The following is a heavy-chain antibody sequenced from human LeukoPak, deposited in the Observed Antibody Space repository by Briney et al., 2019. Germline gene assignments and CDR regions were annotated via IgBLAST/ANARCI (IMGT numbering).Heavy chain of an antibody. Sequence: PGGSLRLSCAASGFTFSTYAMSWVRQAPGKGLEWVSTISGSGDSAYYADSVKGRFTISRDNSKNTLYLQMNSLRAEDTAVYYCTTSDINYRPFDNWGQGTLVTVPS. D-gene: IGHD4-11*01. J-gene: IGHJ4*02. V-gene: IGHV3-23*01. CDR2: ISGSGDSA. CDR3: TTSDINYRPFDN. CDR1: GFTFSTYA.